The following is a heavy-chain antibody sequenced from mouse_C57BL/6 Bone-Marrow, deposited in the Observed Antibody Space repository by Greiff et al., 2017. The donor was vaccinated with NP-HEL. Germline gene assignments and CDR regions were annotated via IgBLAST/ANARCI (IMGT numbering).Heavy chain of an antibody. Sequence: QVQLQQPGAELVKPGASVKLSCKASGYTFTSYWMQWVKQRPGQGLEWIGEIDPSDSYTNYNQKFKGKATLTVDTSSSTAYMQLSSLTSEDSAVYYGAREDYYGSSPYWYFDVWGTGTTVTVSS. CDR2: IDPSDSYT. CDR1: GYTFTSYW. V-gene: IGHV1-50*01. D-gene: IGHD1-1*01. CDR3: AREDYYGSSPYWYFDV. J-gene: IGHJ1*03.